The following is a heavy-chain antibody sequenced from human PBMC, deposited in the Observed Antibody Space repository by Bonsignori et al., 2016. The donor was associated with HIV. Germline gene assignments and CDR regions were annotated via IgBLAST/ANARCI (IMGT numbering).Heavy chain of an antibody. V-gene: IGHV3-48*03. Sequence: GGSLRLSCAASGFTFSSYEMNWVRQAPGKGLEWVSYISSSGSTIYYADSVKGRFTISRDNAKNSLYLQMNSLRAEDTAVYYCARGLPWGYDILTGPMGYFDYWGQGTLVTVSS. D-gene: IGHD3-9*01. J-gene: IGHJ4*02. CDR2: ISSSGSTI. CDR1: GFTFSSYE. CDR3: ARGLPWGYDILTGPMGYFDY.